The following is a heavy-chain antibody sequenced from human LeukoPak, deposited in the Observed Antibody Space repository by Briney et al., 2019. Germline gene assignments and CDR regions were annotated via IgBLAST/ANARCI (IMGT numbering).Heavy chain of an antibody. Sequence: SETLSLTCTVSGGSISSYYWSWIRQPPGKGLEWIGYIYYSGSTNYNPSLKSRVTISVDTSKNQFSLKLSSVTAADTAVYYCARTIVGATEPYYYYGMDGWSQGTTVTLFS. V-gene: IGHV4-59*01. D-gene: IGHD1-26*01. CDR3: ARTIVGATEPYYYYGMDG. J-gene: IGHJ6*02. CDR1: GGSISSYY. CDR2: IYYSGST.